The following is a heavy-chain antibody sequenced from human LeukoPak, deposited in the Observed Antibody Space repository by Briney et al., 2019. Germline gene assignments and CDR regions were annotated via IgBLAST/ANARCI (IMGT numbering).Heavy chain of an antibody. CDR1: GDSIITTTFY. D-gene: IGHD2/OR15-2a*01. Sequence: SETLSLTCTVSGDSIITTTFYWGWIRQPPGKGLEWIGSIYYSGSTYYNPSLKSRVTISLDTSNNQFSLKVNSVTAADTAVYYCARDWEYYYRSGYNDYWGQGTLVIVSS. CDR3: ARDWEYYYRSGYNDY. V-gene: IGHV4-39*07. CDR2: IYYSGST. J-gene: IGHJ4*02.